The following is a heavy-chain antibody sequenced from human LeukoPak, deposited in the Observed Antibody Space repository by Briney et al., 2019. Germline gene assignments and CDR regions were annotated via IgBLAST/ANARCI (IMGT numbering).Heavy chain of an antibody. CDR3: ARGPLTSLWFGESYYFDY. Sequence: SQTLSLTCAISGDSVSSNSAAWNWIRQSPSRGLEWLGRTYYRSKWYNDYAVSVKSRITINPDTSKNQFSLQLNSVTPEDTAVYYCARGPLTSLWFGESYYFDYWGQGTLVTVSS. J-gene: IGHJ4*02. V-gene: IGHV6-1*01. CDR1: GDSVSSNSAA. D-gene: IGHD3-10*01. CDR2: TYYRSKWYN.